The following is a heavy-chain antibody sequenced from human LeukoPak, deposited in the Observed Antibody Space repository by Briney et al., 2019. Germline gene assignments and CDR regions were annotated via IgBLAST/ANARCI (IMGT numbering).Heavy chain of an antibody. CDR3: ARGRQQQLGGYYYYYMDV. CDR1: GGSFSGYY. J-gene: IGHJ6*03. V-gene: IGHV4-34*01. D-gene: IGHD6-13*01. Sequence: SETLSLTCAVYGGSFSGYYWSWIRQPPGKGLEWIGEINHSGSTNYNPSLKSRVTISVDTSKNQFSLKLSSVTAADTAVYYCARGRQQQLGGYYYYYMDVWGKGTTVTVS. CDR2: INHSGST.